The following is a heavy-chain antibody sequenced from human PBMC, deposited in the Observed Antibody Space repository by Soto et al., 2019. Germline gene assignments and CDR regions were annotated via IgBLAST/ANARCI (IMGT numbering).Heavy chain of an antibody. CDR1: GFAFSNYG. D-gene: IGHD2-15*01. CDR2: ISYEGRIQ. J-gene: IGHJ4*02. Sequence: QVQLVESGGGVVQPGRSLRLSCAASGFAFSNYGMQWVRQAPGKGLEWVAVISYEGRIQYYADSVKGRFTISRDNSKSTLDLQMTSLRPDDTAVDYCAKEGRAKRSHYFDQWGQGNLVTVSS. V-gene: IGHV3-30*18. CDR3: AKEGRAKRSHYFDQ.